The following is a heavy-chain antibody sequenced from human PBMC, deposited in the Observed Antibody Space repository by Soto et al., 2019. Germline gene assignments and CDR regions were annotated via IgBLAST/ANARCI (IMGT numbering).Heavy chain of an antibody. D-gene: IGHD6-25*01. CDR1: GFTFSGSA. Sequence: GGYLRLSCAASGFTFSGSAMHWVRQASGKGLEWVGRIRSKANSYATAYAASVKGRFTISRDDSKNTAYLQMNSLKTEDTAVYYCTRQQSCGWYYYVMDVSRQGTTDIGSS. V-gene: IGHV3-73*01. CDR2: IRSKANSYAT. CDR3: TRQQSCGWYYYVMDV. J-gene: IGHJ6*01.